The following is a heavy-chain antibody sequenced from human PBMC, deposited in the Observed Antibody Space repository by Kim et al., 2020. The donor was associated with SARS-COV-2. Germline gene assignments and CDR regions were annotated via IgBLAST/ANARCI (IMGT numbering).Heavy chain of an antibody. D-gene: IGHD3-3*02. Sequence: TYYADSVKGRFTISRDNSKNTLYLQINRLRAEDTAVYYCAKLSILTAFDYWGQGTLVTVSS. J-gene: IGHJ4*02. V-gene: IGHV3-23*01. CDR2: T. CDR3: AKLSILTAFDY.